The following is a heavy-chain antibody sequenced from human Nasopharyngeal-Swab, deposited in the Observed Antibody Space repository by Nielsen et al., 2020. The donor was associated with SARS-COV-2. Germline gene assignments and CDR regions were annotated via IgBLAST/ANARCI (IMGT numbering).Heavy chain of an antibody. D-gene: IGHD5-18*01. J-gene: IGHJ6*02. V-gene: IGHV3-21*04. CDR2: ISSSSSYI. Sequence: WIRQPPGKGLEWVSSISSSSSYIYYADSVKGRFTLSRDNTKNSLHMLIKSLRAEDTAVYYCAKGASSYGNYYYCCYMDVWGQGTTVTVSS. CDR3: AKGASSYGNYYYCCYMDV.